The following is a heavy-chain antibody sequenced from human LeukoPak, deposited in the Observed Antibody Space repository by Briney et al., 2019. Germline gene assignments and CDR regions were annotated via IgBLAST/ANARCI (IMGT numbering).Heavy chain of an antibody. CDR2: VSRNGDYT. D-gene: IGHD6-19*01. CDR3: AKTGGYSSGCHDY. Sequence: GGSLRLSCAASGFTFSSHAMSWVRQAPGKGLEWVSAVSRNGDYTYYADSVKGRFTISRDKSKNTLYLQMNSLRAEDTAVYYCAKTGGYSSGCHDYWGQGTLVTVSS. V-gene: IGHV3-23*01. J-gene: IGHJ4*02. CDR1: GFTFSSHA.